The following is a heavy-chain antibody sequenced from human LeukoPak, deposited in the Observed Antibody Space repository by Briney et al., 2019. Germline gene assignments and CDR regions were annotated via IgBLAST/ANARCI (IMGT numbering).Heavy chain of an antibody. CDR2: IYYSGST. Sequence: PSETLSLTCTVSGGPISSSSYYWGWIRQPPWKGLEWIGSIYYSGSTYYNPSLKSRVTISVDTSKNQFSLKLSSVTAADTAVYYCARLSLIFGWFDPWGQGTLVTVSS. J-gene: IGHJ5*02. D-gene: IGHD3-10*01. CDR3: ARLSLIFGWFDP. V-gene: IGHV4-39*01. CDR1: GGPISSSSYY.